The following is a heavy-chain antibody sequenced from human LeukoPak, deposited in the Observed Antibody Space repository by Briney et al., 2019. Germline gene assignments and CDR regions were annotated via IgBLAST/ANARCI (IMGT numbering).Heavy chain of an antibody. D-gene: IGHD3-16*01. Sequence: GASVKVSCKASGYIFPNYGNSWVRQAPGQGPEWLGWISAYNGNANYAQKLQGRVTLTTDSATTTAYMELRSLRSEDTAIYYCSRAGGVAVAGDYWGQGTLVSVSS. V-gene: IGHV1-18*01. CDR3: SRAGGVAVAGDY. CDR2: ISAYNGNA. CDR1: GYIFPNYG. J-gene: IGHJ4*02.